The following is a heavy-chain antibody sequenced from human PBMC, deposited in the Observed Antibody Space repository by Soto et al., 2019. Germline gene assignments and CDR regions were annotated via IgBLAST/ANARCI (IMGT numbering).Heavy chain of an antibody. V-gene: IGHV4-59*01. D-gene: IGHD3-16*01. CDR2: IYYSGGT. Sequence: QVQLQESGPGLVKPSETLSRTCTASGGSISSYYWSWIRQPPGRGLEWIGYIYYSGGTNYNPSLTSRVSITADTSKHQFSLQLSAVTAADTDVYYGSRDRYGGAFDIWGQGTMVTVSS. CDR1: GGSISSYY. J-gene: IGHJ3*02. CDR3: SRDRYGGAFDI.